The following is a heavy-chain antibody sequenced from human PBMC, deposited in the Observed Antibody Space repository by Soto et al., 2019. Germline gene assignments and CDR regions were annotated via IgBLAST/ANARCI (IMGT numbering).Heavy chain of an antibody. J-gene: IGHJ6*03. CDR1: DGSISSYY. D-gene: IGHD3-9*01. CDR2: IHHSGST. V-gene: IGHV4-59*12. CDR3: ARLNYHVLTGYSYYYWYMDV. Sequence: QVQLQESGPGPVKPSETLSLTCTVSDGSISSYYWSWIRRPPGKGLEWIGYIHHSGSTNYNPSLKSRVTISIDTSKNQFSLKLNSVTAADTAVYYCARLNYHVLTGYSYYYWYMDVWGKGTTVTVSS.